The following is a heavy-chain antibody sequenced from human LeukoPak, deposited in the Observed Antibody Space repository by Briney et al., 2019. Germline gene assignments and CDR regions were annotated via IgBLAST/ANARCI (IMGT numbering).Heavy chain of an antibody. CDR2: IYTSGGT. V-gene: IGHV4-4*07. Sequence: PSETLSLTCTVSGGSISSYYWSWIRQPAGKGLEWIGRIYTSGGTNYNPSLKSRVTMSVDTSKNQFSLKLSSVTAADTAVYYCARDEQQLADYYYYYYMDVWGKGTTVTVSS. J-gene: IGHJ6*03. CDR1: GGSISSYY. CDR3: ARDEQQLADYYYYYYMDV. D-gene: IGHD6-13*01.